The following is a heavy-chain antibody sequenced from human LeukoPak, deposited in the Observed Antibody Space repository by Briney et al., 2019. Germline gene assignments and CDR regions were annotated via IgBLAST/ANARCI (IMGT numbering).Heavy chain of an antibody. CDR2: MSYDGSDK. V-gene: IGHV3-30*18. CDR1: GFTFSTYG. J-gene: IGHJ4*02. D-gene: IGHD6-13*01. CDR3: AKAVGSISWSFDY. Sequence: GRSLRLSCEASGFTFSTYGMHWVRQAPGKGLEWVALMSYDGSDKSYADSVKGRFTISRDNSKSTLYLQMDSLRGDDAAVYYCAKAVGSISWSFDYWGQGTLVTVSS.